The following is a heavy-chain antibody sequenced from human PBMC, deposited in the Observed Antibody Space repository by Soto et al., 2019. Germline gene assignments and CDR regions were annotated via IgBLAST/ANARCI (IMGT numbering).Heavy chain of an antibody. CDR1: GFTLSSYD. Sequence: PGGSLRLSCAASGFTLSSYDMHWVRQATGKGLEWVSAIGTAGDTYYPGSVKGRFTISRENAKNSLYLQMNSLRAEDTAVYYCARGARRLDPTNYYYYGLGVWGQGTRVTVSS. CDR3: ARGARRLDPTNYYYYGLGV. J-gene: IGHJ6*02. V-gene: IGHV3-13*01. D-gene: IGHD6-19*01. CDR2: IGTAGDT.